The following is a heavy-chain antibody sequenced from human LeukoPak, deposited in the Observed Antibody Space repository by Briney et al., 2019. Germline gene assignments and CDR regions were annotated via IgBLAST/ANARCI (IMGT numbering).Heavy chain of an antibody. J-gene: IGHJ5*02. D-gene: IGHD1-7*01. CDR1: GFTFSDYY. CDR3: ARDRAGTTMRNWFDP. V-gene: IGHV3-11*01. CDR2: ISSSGSTI. Sequence: GGSLRLSCAAPGFTFSDYYMSWIRQAPGKGLEWVSYISSSGSTIYYADSVKGRFTISRDNAKNSLYLQMNSLRAEDTAVYYCARDRAGTTMRNWFDPWGQGTLVTVSS.